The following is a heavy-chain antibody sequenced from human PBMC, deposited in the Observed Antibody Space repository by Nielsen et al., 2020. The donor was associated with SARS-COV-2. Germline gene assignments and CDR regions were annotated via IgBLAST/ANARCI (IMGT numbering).Heavy chain of an antibody. Sequence: SLKISCAASGFTFDDYAIPWVRQAPGKGLEWVSVISCNRGSIGYADSVKGRFTISRDNAKNSLYLQMNSLRAEDTALYYCAKVSYYYGSGSIDAFDIWGQGTMVTVSS. CDR1: GFTFDDYA. CDR2: ISCNRGSI. CDR3: AKVSYYYGSGSIDAFDI. D-gene: IGHD3-10*01. J-gene: IGHJ3*02. V-gene: IGHV3-9*01.